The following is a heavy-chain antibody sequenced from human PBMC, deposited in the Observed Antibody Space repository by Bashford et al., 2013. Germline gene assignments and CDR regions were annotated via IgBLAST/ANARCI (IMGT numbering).Heavy chain of an antibody. V-gene: IGHV3-23*01. CDR1: GFTFSNYA. CDR2: IGASDGTT. D-gene: IGHD3-3*02. Sequence: HSGGSLRLSCAASGFTFSNYAMRWVRQAPGKGLEWVSAIGASDGTTYYADSVKGRFTISRDNSKHTLYLQMNSLRAEDTAVYYCARVAVATLAMDVWGQGTTVTVSS. CDR3: ARVAVATLAMDV. J-gene: IGHJ6*02.